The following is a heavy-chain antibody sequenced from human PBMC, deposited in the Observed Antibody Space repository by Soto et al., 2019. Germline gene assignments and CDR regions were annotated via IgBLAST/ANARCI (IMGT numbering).Heavy chain of an antibody. J-gene: IGHJ3*02. CDR1: GGSISSYY. CDR3: ARHGLAGYNWNAQDAFDI. CDR2: IYYSGST. V-gene: IGHV4-59*08. D-gene: IGHD1-20*01. Sequence: SETLSLTCTVSGGSISSYYWSWIQQPPGKGLEWIGYIYYSGSTNYNPSLKSRVTISVDTSKNQFSLKLSSVTAADTAVYYCARHGLAGYNWNAQDAFDIWGQGTMVTVSS.